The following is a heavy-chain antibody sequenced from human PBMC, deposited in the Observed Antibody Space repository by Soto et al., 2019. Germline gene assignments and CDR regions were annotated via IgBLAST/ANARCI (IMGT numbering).Heavy chain of an antibody. D-gene: IGHD6-13*01. CDR2: INHSGST. CDR1: GASFSGYY. Sequence: QVQLQQWGAGLLKPSETLSLTCAVYGASFSGYYWTWIRQSPGKGLEWIGEINHSGSTNYNPSLKSRVTMSVDTSTNQSSLKLNPVTAAETAVYYCARACGVLALWSSSLIIWGQGTLVAVSS. CDR3: ARACGVLALWSSSLII. J-gene: IGHJ4*02. V-gene: IGHV4-34*01.